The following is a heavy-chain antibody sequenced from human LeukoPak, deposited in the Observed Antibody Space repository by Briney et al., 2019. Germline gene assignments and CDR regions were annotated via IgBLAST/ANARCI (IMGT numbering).Heavy chain of an antibody. CDR1: GFTFSSYS. Sequence: GGSLRLSCAASGFTFSSYSMNWVRQAPGKGLEWVSSISSSSSYIYYADSVKGRFTISRDNAKNSLYLQMNSLRAEDTAVYYCARRSADYVWGSYRSPPDYWGQGTPVTVSS. CDR2: ISSSSSYI. CDR3: ARRSADYVWGSYRSPPDY. J-gene: IGHJ4*02. D-gene: IGHD3-16*02. V-gene: IGHV3-21*01.